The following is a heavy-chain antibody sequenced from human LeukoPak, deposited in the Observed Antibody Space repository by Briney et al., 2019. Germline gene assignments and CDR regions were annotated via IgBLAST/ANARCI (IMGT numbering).Heavy chain of an antibody. CDR2: INHSGST. J-gene: IGHJ4*02. CDR3: ASPLIAVAGNHRYSDY. D-gene: IGHD6-19*01. CDR1: GGSFSGYY. V-gene: IGHV4-34*01. Sequence: SETLSLTCAVYGGSFSGYYWSWIRQPPGKGLEWIGEINHSGSTNYNPSLKSRVTISVDTSKNQFSLKLSSVTAADTAVYYCASPLIAVAGNHRYSDYWGQGTLVTVSS.